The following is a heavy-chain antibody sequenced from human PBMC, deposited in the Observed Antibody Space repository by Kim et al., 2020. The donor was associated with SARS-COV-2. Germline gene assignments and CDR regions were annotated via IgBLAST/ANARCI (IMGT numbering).Heavy chain of an antibody. J-gene: IGHJ4*02. Sequence: PALQGQVTISADKSISTAYLQWSSLKASDTAIYYCARQLSIAVAAIEFDYWGQGTLVTVSS. CDR3: ARQLSIAVAAIEFDY. V-gene: IGHV5-51*01. D-gene: IGHD6-19*01.